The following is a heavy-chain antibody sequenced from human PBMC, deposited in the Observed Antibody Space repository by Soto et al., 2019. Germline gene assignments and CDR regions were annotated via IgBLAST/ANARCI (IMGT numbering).Heavy chain of an antibody. J-gene: IGHJ6*02. D-gene: IGHD2-15*01. Sequence: QVQLVQSGAEVKKPGSSVKVSCKASGGTFSSYAISWVRQAPGQGLEWMGGIIPIFGTANYAQKFQGRVTITADESTSTAYMELSSLRSEDTAVYYCAIESRIVVVVAATDYGMDVWGQGTTVTVSS. CDR1: GGTFSSYA. CDR2: IIPIFGTA. V-gene: IGHV1-69*01. CDR3: AIESRIVVVVAATDYGMDV.